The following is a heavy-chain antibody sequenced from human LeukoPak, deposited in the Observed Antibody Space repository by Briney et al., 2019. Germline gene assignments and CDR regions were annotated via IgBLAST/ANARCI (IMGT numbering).Heavy chain of an antibody. D-gene: IGHD3-22*01. J-gene: IGHJ1*01. Sequence: PGGSLRLSCAASGFTFSTYWMHWVRQAPGKGLVWVSRFKSDGSTNYADSVKGRFTISRDNAKNTVSLQMTSLRPEDTGVYYCARAPSEIGGYYPEYFRHWGQGTLVTVSS. V-gene: IGHV3-74*01. CDR1: GFTFSTYW. CDR3: ARAPSEIGGYYPEYFRH. CDR2: FKSDGST.